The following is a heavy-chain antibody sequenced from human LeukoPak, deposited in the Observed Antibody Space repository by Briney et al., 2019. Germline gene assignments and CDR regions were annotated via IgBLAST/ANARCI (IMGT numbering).Heavy chain of an antibody. D-gene: IGHD3-10*01. J-gene: IGHJ4*02. CDR2: IHGDGSRA. CDR1: GFTFTTYC. CDR3: AKDLWFGEFLHY. Sequence: PGGSLRLSCAASGFTFTTYCMHWVRQAPGKGLVWVSRIHGDGSRAIYADSVKGRFTISRDNAKNTLYLQMNSLRAEDTAVYYCAKDLWFGEFLHYWGQGTLVTVSS. V-gene: IGHV3-74*01.